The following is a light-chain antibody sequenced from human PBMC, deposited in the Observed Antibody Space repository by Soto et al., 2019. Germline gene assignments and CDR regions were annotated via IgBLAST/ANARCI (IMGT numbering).Light chain of an antibody. J-gene: IGKJ5*01. CDR2: GAS. CDR3: QQYGNSLLT. CDR1: QSVSSSY. Sequence: EIVLTQSPGTLSLSPGERATLSCRASQSVSSSYLAWYQQKPGQAPRLLIYGASTRATGIPDRFSGSGSGTDFTLTISRLEPEDFAVYYCQQYGNSLLTFGQVTRLETK. V-gene: IGKV3-20*01.